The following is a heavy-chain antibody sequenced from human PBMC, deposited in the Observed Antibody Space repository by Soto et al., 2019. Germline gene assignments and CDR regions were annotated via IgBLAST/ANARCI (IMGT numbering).Heavy chain of an antibody. CDR2: ISGSGGRT. CDR1: GFPFISYA. D-gene: IGHD3-16*01. V-gene: IGHV3-23*01. J-gene: IGHJ3*02. Sequence: PGGSLSLSCVSSGFPFISYAMSWVRQTPGKGLEWVSGISGSGGRTYYADSVKGRFTISRDNSNNTLLLQMHILRVEDTAVYFCAKGGYYSLFDIWGQGTVVTVSS. CDR3: AKGGYYSLFDI.